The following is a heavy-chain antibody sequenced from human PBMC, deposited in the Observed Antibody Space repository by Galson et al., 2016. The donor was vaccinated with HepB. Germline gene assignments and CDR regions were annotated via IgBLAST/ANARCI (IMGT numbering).Heavy chain of an antibody. CDR3: ARGWFSGAFHV. D-gene: IGHD3-10*01. CDR1: GDSINSGAYY. J-gene: IGHJ3*01. Sequence: TLSLTCTVTGDSINSGAYYWTWMRQRPGKGLEWIGYIHHGGSAYSNPSLRNRVLISVDTSKNEFFLNITSVTAADTAVYYCARGWFSGAFHVWGHGTMVTVSS. V-gene: IGHV4-31*03. CDR2: IHHGGSA.